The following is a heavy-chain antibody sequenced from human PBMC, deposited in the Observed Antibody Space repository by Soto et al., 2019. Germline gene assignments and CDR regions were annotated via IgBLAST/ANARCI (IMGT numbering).Heavy chain of an antibody. CDR1: GFSLTTSGVG. Sequence: QITLKESGPTLVKPTQTLTLTCTFSGFSLTTSGVGVGWIRQPPGKALEWLALIYWDDDKRYSPSLKSRLTMTKDTSKNHLVLTLTNMHPVDTATDYCAPITGEWLVRVDNFDYWSQGTLVTVSS. CDR3: APITGEWLVRVDNFDY. D-gene: IGHD6-19*01. J-gene: IGHJ4*02. CDR2: IYWDDDK. V-gene: IGHV2-5*02.